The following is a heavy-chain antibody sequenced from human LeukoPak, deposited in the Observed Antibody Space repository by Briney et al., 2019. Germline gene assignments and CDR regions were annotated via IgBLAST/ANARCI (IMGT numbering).Heavy chain of an antibody. Sequence: PGRSLRLSCAASGCTFDDYAMHWVRQAPGKGLEWVSGISWNSGSIGYADSVKGRFTISRDNAKNSLYLQMNSLRAEDTALYYCAKDIMSGWYVLDYWGQGTLVTVSS. V-gene: IGHV3-9*01. CDR3: AKDIMSGWYVLDY. J-gene: IGHJ4*02. CDR2: ISWNSGSI. D-gene: IGHD6-19*01. CDR1: GCTFDDYA.